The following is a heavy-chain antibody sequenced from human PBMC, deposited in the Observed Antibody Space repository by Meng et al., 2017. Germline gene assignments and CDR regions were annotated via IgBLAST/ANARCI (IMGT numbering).Heavy chain of an antibody. CDR1: GFTFSNYA. V-gene: IGHV3-23*04. J-gene: IGHJ5*02. CDR2: IDGRGRTT. D-gene: IGHD1-14*01. Sequence: VQRVEAGGGLVQPGGSLRLSCAASGFTFSNYAMSWVRQAPGKGLEWVSGIDGRGRTTYYADSLKGRFTISRDNSKNTLYLQMNSLRAEDTAVYYCASIKVDPWGQGTLVTVSS. CDR3: ASIKVDP.